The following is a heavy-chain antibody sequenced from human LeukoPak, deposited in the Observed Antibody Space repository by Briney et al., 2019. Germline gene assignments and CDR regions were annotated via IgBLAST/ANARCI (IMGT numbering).Heavy chain of an antibody. V-gene: IGHV4-38-2*02. D-gene: IGHD3-16*02. Sequence: PSETLSLTCAVSGYSISSGYYWGWIRPPPGKGLEWIGSIYHSGCTYYNPSLKSRVTISVDTSKNQFSLKLSSVTAADTAVYYCARDQFYRYMDVWGKGTTVTVSS. CDR1: GYSISSGYY. CDR3: ARDQFYRYMDV. J-gene: IGHJ6*03. CDR2: IYHSGCT.